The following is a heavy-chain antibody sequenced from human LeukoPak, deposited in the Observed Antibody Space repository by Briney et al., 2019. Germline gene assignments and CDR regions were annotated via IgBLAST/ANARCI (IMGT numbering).Heavy chain of an antibody. CDR2: INPNSGDT. D-gene: IGHD3-16*01. CDR1: GYTFTGYY. CDR3: ATQRGSYLWGTDFDY. J-gene: IGHJ4*02. Sequence: ASVNVSCKASGYTFTGYYMHWVRQAPGQGLEWMGWINPNSGDTKYAQKFQGRVTMTRDTSISTAYMELSRLRSDDTAVYYCATQRGSYLWGTDFDYWGQGTLVTVSS. V-gene: IGHV1-2*02.